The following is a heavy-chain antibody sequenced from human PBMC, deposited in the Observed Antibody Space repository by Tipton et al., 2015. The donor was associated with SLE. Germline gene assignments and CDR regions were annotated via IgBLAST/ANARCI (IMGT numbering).Heavy chain of an antibody. V-gene: IGHV4-39*07. CDR2: IYYSGST. CDR1: GGSIGSSSYY. CDR3: ARGRNSGTSYYMVV. Sequence: TLSLTCTVSGGSIGSSSYYWGWIRQPPGKGLEWIGSIYYSGSTYYNPSLKSRVTISVDTSKNQFSLKLSSVTAADTAVYYCARGRNSGTSYYMVVWGKGTTVTVSS. D-gene: IGHD1-26*01. J-gene: IGHJ6*03.